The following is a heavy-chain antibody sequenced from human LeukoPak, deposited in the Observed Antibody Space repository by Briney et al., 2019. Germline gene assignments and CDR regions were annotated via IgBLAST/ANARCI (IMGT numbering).Heavy chain of an antibody. D-gene: IGHD6-6*01. J-gene: IGHJ4*02. CDR1: GFTFSSYG. CDR2: IWYDGSNK. V-gene: IGHV3-33*01. CDR3: ARGGGSSISVDY. Sequence: GGSLRLSCAASGFTFSSYGMHWVRQAPGKGLEWVAVIWYDGSNKYYADSVKGRFTISRDNSKNTLYLQMNSLRAEDTAVYYCARGGGSSISVDYWGQGTLVTVSS.